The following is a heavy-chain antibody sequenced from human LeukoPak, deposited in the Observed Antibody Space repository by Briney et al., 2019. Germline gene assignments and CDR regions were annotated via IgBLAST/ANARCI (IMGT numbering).Heavy chain of an antibody. D-gene: IGHD3-22*01. V-gene: IGHV1-18*01. J-gene: IGHJ4*02. CDR2: ISAYNGNT. CDR1: GYTFTSYG. CDR3: ARDPLTYYYDSSGPEEY. Sequence: ASVKVSCKASGYTFTSYGISWVRQAPGQGLEWMGWISAYNGNTNYAQKLQGRVTMTTDTSTSTAYMELRSLRSDDTAVYYCARDPLTYYYDSSGPEEYWGQGTLVTVSS.